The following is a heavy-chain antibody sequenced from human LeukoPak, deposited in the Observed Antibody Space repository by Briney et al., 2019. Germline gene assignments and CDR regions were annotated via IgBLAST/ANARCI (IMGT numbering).Heavy chain of an antibody. V-gene: IGHV3-23*01. CDR3: AKEMYSSSWYWFDY. J-gene: IGHJ4*02. CDR2: ISGSGGST. Sequence: GGSLRLSCAASGFTFSSYAMSWVRQAPGKGLEWVSAISGSGGSTYYADSVKGRFTISRDNSKNTLYLQMHSLRVEVTAVYYCAKEMYSSSWYWFDYWGQGTLVTVSS. D-gene: IGHD6-13*01. CDR1: GFTFSSYA.